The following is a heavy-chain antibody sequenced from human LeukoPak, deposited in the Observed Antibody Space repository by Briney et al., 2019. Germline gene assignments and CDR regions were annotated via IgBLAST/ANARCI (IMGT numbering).Heavy chain of an antibody. CDR3: ARGVPHQYYYYYMDV. D-gene: IGHD4/OR15-4a*01. V-gene: IGHV1-2*02. CDR2: INPNSGGT. J-gene: IGHJ6*03. Sequence: GASVKVSCKASGYTFTGYYMHWVRQAPGQGLEWMGWINPNSGGTNYAQKFQGRVTMTRDTSISTAYMELSRLRSDDTAVYYCARGVPHQYYYYYMDVWGKGTTVTISS. CDR1: GYTFTGYY.